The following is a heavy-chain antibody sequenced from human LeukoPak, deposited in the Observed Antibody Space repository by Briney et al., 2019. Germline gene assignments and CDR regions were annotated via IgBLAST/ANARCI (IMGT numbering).Heavy chain of an antibody. J-gene: IGHJ3*02. CDR2: IYYSGST. D-gene: IGHD3-10*01. CDR1: GGSISSYY. V-gene: IGHV4-39*07. CDR3: ARDVGSGSYSLYAFDI. Sequence: SETRSLTWTVAGGSISSYYWSWIRQPPGKGLEWIGSIYYSGSTYYNPSLKSRVTISVDTSKNQFSLKLSSVTAADTAVYYCARDVGSGSYSLYAFDIWGQGTMVTVSS.